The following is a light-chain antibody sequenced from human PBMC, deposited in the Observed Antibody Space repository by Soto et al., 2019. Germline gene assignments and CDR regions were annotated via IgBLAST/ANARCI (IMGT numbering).Light chain of an antibody. V-gene: IGKV1-27*01. J-gene: IGKJ5*01. CDR1: QAINNY. CDR3: QDYNSAPLT. CDR2: ASA. Sequence: DIPMTQSPSSLSAFVGDRVTITCRASQAINNYVAWYQQKAGEDPKLLLYASAALQSGVPSRFSGSGSGTDFTFTISSLQPEDVATYYCQDYNSAPLTFGQGTRLDIK.